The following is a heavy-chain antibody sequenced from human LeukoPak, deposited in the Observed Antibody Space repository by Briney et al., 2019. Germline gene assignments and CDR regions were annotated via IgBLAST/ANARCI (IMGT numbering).Heavy chain of an antibody. J-gene: IGHJ3*02. V-gene: IGHV1-8*01. CDR1: GYTFTSYD. CDR3: ASAQYDSSGHVVAFDI. CDR2: MNPNSGKT. D-gene: IGHD3-22*01. Sequence: ASVKVSCKASGYTFTSYDINWVRPATGPGLEWIGWMNPNSGKTGYAQKFQGRVTMTRNTSISTAYMELSSLRSEDTAVYYCASAQYDSSGHVVAFDIWGQGTMVTVSS.